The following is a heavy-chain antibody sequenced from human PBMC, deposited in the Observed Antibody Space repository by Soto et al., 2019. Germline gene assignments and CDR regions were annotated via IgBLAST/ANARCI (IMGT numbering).Heavy chain of an antibody. D-gene: IGHD2-15*01. CDR3: ARLKGSGYCSGGSCYSGKTYYYYGMDV. J-gene: IGHJ6*02. CDR1: GGSISSYY. Sequence: SETLSLTGTVSGGSISSYYWSWIRQPPGKGLEWIGYIYYSGSTNYNPSLKSRVTISVDTSKNQFSLKLSSVTAADTAVYYCARLKGSGYCSGGSCYSGKTYYYYGMDVWGQGTTVTVSS. CDR2: IYYSGST. V-gene: IGHV4-59*01.